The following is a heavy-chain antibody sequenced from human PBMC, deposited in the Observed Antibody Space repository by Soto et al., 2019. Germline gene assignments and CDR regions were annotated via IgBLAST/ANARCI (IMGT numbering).Heavy chain of an antibody. D-gene: IGHD6-13*01. Sequence: LSLTCAVSGYSISSGYYWGWIRQPPGKGLEWIGSIYHSGSTYYNPSLKSRVTISVDTSKNQFSLKLSSVTAADTAVYYCARIGGCGSSFLGYGIDPWGQGTLVTVSS. V-gene: IGHV4-38-2*01. CDR1: GYSISSGYY. CDR2: IYHSGST. CDR3: ARIGGCGSSFLGYGIDP. J-gene: IGHJ5*02.